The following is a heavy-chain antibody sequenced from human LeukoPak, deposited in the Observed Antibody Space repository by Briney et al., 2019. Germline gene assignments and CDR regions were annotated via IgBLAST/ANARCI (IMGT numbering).Heavy chain of an antibody. V-gene: IGHV3-48*01. CDR3: ARGTHYFDY. D-gene: IGHD1-1*01. CDR2: ISLSSSAI. J-gene: IGHJ4*02. Sequence: GGSLRLSCAGSGITFSTYGMNWVRQAPGRGLEWVSYISLSSSAIYYADSVEGRFTISRDNAKNSLFLQMNSLRAEDTAVYYCARGTHYFDYWGQGTLVTVSS. CDR1: GITFSTYG.